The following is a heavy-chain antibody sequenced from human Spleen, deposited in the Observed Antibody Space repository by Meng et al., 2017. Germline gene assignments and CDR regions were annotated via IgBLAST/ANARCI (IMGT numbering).Heavy chain of an antibody. CDR2: IIPIFGTA. D-gene: IGHD2-2*01. J-gene: IGHJ4*02. CDR1: GGTFSNYA. V-gene: IGHV1-69*13. CDR3: ARKAGNCISTTCYSLDY. Sequence: SVKVSCKASGGTFSNYAINWVRQAPGQGLEWMGGIIPIFGTANYAQKFQGRVTITSDESTSTVYMELTRLTSEDTAVYFCARKAGNCISTTCYSLDYWGQGTLVTVSS.